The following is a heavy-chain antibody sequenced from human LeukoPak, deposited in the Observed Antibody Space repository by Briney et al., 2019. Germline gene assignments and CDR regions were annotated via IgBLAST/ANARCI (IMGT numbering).Heavy chain of an antibody. D-gene: IGHD5-12*01. CDR1: GDSINSRSYY. CDR2: IYYSGIT. J-gene: IGHJ4*02. Sequence: KPSETLSLTCTVSGDSINSRSYYWGWIRQPPGKGLEWIGSIYYSGITYYHPSLKSRFTISVDTSENQFSLRLISVTAADTAVYYCARDRWLGYWGQGTLVTVSS. CDR3: ARDRWLGY. V-gene: IGHV4-39*02.